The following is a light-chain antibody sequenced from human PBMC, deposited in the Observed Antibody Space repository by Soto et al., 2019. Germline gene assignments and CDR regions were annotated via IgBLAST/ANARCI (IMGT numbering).Light chain of an antibody. Sequence: EIVLTQSPGTLSLSPGERATLSCRASQSVSSSYLAWYQQKPGQAPRLLIYGASSRATGIPDRFSGSGSGTDFTITISRLEPEDFEVYYCQQYGSSSLTFGGGTKVDIK. J-gene: IGKJ4*01. CDR2: GAS. CDR3: QQYGSSSLT. CDR1: QSVSSSY. V-gene: IGKV3-20*01.